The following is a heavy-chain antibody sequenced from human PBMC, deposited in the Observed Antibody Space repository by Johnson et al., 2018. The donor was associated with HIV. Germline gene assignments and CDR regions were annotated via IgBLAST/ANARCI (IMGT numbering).Heavy chain of an antibody. J-gene: IGHJ3*01. CDR3: AREGIWYCSGGSCYRGAFDV. CDR1: GFTFSSYW. V-gene: IGHV3-7*01. D-gene: IGHD2-15*01. CDR2: IKQDGSEK. Sequence: VQLVESGGTLVKPGGSLSLSCAASGFTFSSYWMSWVRQAPGKGLEWVANIKQDGSEKYYVDSVKGRFTISRDKSKNTLYLQMNSLRADDTAVYYCAREGIWYCSGGSCYRGAFDVWGQGTMVTVSS.